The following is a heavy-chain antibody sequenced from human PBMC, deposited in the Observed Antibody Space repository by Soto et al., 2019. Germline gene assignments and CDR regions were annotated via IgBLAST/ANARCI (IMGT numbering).Heavy chain of an antibody. Sequence: SETLSLTCAVYGGSISGYYWSWIRQPPGKGLEWIGEINHSGSTNYNPSLKSRVTISVDTSKNQFSLKLSSVTAADTAVYYCARAATPRPRGSGKGNYYKPYTAVWGKGTTVTVSS. J-gene: IGHJ6*03. CDR2: INHSGST. CDR1: GGSISGYY. D-gene: IGHD3-10*01. CDR3: ARAATPRPRGSGKGNYYKPYTAV. V-gene: IGHV4-34*01.